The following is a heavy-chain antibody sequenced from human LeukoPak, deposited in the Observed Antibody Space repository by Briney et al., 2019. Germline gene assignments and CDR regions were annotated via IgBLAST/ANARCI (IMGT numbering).Heavy chain of an antibody. Sequence: PSETLSLTCTVSGVSISSYYWSWIRQPPGKGLEWIGYIYYSGTTNYNPSLKSRVTISVDTPKNQFSLKLSSVTAADTAVYYCARRAGYYGTSGGSLAYYYYAMDVWGQGTTVTVSS. CDR3: ARRAGYYGTSGGSLAYYYYAMDV. CDR2: IYYSGTT. V-gene: IGHV4-59*08. J-gene: IGHJ6*02. D-gene: IGHD3-22*01. CDR1: GVSISSYY.